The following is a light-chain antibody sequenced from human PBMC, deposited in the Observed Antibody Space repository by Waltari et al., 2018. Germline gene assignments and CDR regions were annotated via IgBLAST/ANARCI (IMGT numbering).Light chain of an antibody. Sequence: QSALTQPASVSGSPGQSITISCTGTSSDVGGYNCVSWYQQHPGKAPKLMIYDVSKRPSGVSNRFSGSKSGNTASLTISGLQAEDEADYYCSSYTSSRVFGGGTKLTVL. V-gene: IGLV2-14*01. CDR3: SSYTSSRV. CDR1: SSDVGGYNC. J-gene: IGLJ2*01. CDR2: DVS.